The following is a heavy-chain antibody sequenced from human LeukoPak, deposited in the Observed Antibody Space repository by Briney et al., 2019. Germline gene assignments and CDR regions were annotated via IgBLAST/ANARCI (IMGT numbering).Heavy chain of an antibody. V-gene: IGHV3-7*03. Sequence: GSLRLSCAASGFTFSSYWMNWARQAPGKGLEWVASINHNGNVNYYVDSVKGRFTISRDNAKNSLYLQMSNLRAEDTAVYFCARGGGLDVLGQGATVTVSS. CDR2: INHNGNVN. J-gene: IGHJ6*02. CDR1: GFTFSSYW. CDR3: ARGGGLDV. D-gene: IGHD3-16*01.